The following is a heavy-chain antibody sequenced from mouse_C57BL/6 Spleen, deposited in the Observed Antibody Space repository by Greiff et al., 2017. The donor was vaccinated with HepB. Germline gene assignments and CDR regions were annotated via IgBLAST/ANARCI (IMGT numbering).Heavy chain of an antibody. J-gene: IGHJ3*01. D-gene: IGHD2-4*01. CDR1: GFTFSSYA. CDR2: ISDGGSYT. V-gene: IGHV5-4*01. Sequence: EVMLVESGGGLVKPGGSLKLSCAASGFTFSSYAMSWVRQTPEKRLEWVATISDGGSYTYYPDNVKGRFTISRDNAKKNLYLQMSHLKSEDTAMYYCARERGYDYDGGFAYWGQGTLVTVSA. CDR3: ARERGYDYDGGFAY.